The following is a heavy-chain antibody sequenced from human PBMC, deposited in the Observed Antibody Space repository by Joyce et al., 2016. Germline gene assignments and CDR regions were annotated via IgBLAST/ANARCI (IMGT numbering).Heavy chain of an antibody. CDR1: GYRFTSYW. D-gene: IGHD3-10*01. CDR3: ATSPSMVRGVMFDC. CDR2: MYPHDSDT. V-gene: IGHV5-51*01. J-gene: IGHJ4*02. Sequence: EVQLVQSGAEVKKTGESLKISCKGSGYRFTSYWIGWVRQMPGKGLEWMGIMYPHDSDTRYSPSFQGHVTISADTSSSTTYLQWNSLRASDTALYYCATSPSMVRGVMFDCWGQGTLVTVSS.